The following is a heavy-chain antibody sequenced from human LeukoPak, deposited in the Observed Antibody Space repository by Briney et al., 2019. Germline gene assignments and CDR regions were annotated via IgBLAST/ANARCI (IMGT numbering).Heavy chain of an antibody. CDR3: ARAGRYGTAYFQH. CDR2: INHSGST. J-gene: IGHJ1*01. V-gene: IGHV4-34*01. CDR1: GGSFSGYY. D-gene: IGHD3-16*01. Sequence: SETLSLTCAVYGGSFSGYYWSWIRQPPGKGLEWIGEINHSGSTNYNPSLKSRVTISVDASKNQFSLKLSSVTAADTAVYYCARAGRYGTAYFQHWGQGTLVTVSS.